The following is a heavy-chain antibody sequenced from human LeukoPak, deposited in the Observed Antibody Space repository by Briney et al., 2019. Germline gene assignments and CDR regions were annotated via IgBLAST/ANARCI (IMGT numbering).Heavy chain of an antibody. CDR3: ARGGSSGYYYGMDV. D-gene: IGHD3-22*01. CDR2: IYFRGNT. V-gene: IGHV4-61*01. Sequence: SETLSLTCTVSGGSVRSGNYFWSWIRQSPGKGLEWIGYIYFRGNTKYSPALESRVTISEDPSKNQFSLRLTSLTAADTAVYYCARGGSSGYYYGMDVWGQGTTVTVSS. J-gene: IGHJ6*02. CDR1: GGSVRSGNYF.